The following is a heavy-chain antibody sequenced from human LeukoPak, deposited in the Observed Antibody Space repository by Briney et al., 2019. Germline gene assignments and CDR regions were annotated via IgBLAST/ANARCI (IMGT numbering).Heavy chain of an antibody. D-gene: IGHD3-22*01. J-gene: IGHJ4*02. CDR1: GYTFTSYG. Sequence: ASVKVSCMASGYTFTSYGISWARQAPGQGLAWMVWISAYNGNTNYAQKLQGRVTMTTDTSTSTPYMELRRLRSDDTAVYYCARDSGDDSSGYYKYYFDYWGQGTLVTVSS. CDR3: ARDSGDDSSGYYKYYFDY. V-gene: IGHV1-18*01. CDR2: ISAYNGNT.